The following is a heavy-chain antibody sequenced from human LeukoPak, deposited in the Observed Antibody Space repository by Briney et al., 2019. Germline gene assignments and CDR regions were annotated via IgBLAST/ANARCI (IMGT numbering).Heavy chain of an antibody. V-gene: IGHV3-43*01. CDR1: GFTFDDYT. J-gene: IGHJ6*02. D-gene: IGHD6-19*01. CDR2: ISWDGGST. CDR3: AKGMGNSGWYGRGYYYYGMDV. Sequence: GGSLRLSCAASGFTFDDYTMHWVRQAPGKSLEWGSLISWDGGSTYYADSVKGRFTISRDNSKNSLYLQMNSLRTEDTALYYCAKGMGNSGWYGRGYYYYGMDVWGQGTTVTVSS.